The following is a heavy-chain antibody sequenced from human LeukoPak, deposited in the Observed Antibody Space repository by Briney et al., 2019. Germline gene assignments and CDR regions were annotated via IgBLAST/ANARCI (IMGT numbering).Heavy chain of an antibody. CDR1: GCTFSDYY. D-gene: IGHD3-22*01. CDR3: ARALSRVIVVVITTSSWFDP. Sequence: GGALRLSCAASGCTFSDYYMSWLRQAPGKGREGVSYISSSGSTIYYADSVKGRFTISRDNAKNSLYLQMNSLRAEDTAVYYCARALSRVIVVVITTSSWFDPWGQGTLVTVSS. J-gene: IGHJ5*02. CDR2: ISSSGSTI. V-gene: IGHV3-11*01.